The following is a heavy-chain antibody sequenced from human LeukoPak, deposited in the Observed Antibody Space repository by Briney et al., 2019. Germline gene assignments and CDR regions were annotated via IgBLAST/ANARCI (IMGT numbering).Heavy chain of an antibody. Sequence: GGSLRLSCAASRFTFSNYGMNWVRQAPGKGLEWVSYISSSGRTVYYADSVKGRFTVSRDDAENSLYLQMNSLRDEDTAMFYCARVGDGHSVNYLDSWGQGTLVTVSS. CDR2: ISSSGRTV. J-gene: IGHJ4*02. CDR1: RFTFSNYG. D-gene: IGHD5-24*01. CDR3: ARVGDGHSVNYLDS. V-gene: IGHV3-48*02.